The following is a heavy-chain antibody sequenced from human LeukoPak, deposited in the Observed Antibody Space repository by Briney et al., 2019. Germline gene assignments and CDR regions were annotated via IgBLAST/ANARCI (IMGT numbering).Heavy chain of an antibody. D-gene: IGHD4-17*01. CDR3: ARDRDYGDYDPYYFDY. J-gene: IGHJ4*02. Sequence: TPGGSLRLSCAASGFTFSSYSMNWVRQAPGKGLEWVSSISSSSSYIYYADSVKGRFTTSRDNAKNSLYLQMNSLRAEDTAVYYCARDRDYGDYDPYYFDYWGQGTLVTVSS. V-gene: IGHV3-21*01. CDR1: GFTFSSYS. CDR2: ISSSSSYI.